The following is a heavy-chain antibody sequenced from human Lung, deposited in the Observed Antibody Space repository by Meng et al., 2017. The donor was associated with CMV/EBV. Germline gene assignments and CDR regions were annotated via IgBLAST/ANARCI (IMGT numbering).Heavy chain of an antibody. CDR1: GGSVISGSYY. D-gene: IGHD6-6*01. Sequence: SETLSLTCTVSGGSVISGSYYWSWIRQPPGKGLEWIGYIYYSGSTNYNPSLKSRVTMSIDTSKNQFSLKLSSVTPADTAVYYCAAGPPSSSSSFFDYWGQRTLVTVSS. CDR2: IYYSGST. CDR3: AAGPPSSSSSFFDY. V-gene: IGHV4-61*01. J-gene: IGHJ4*02.